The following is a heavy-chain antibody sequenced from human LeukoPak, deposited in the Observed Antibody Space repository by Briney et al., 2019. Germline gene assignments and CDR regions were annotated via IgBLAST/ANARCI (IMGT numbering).Heavy chain of an antibody. D-gene: IGHD3-22*01. CDR3: AGLSYYYDSTGYYYSPFDY. V-gene: IGHV1-69*13. CDR1: GGSFSTDA. CDR2: IIPVFGTT. Sequence: SVKVSCKASGGSFSTDAFTWVRQAPGQGLEWMGGIIPVFGTTNYAQKFQGRVTISADESTSTAYMEMSSLSSDDTAVYYCAGLSYYYDSTGYYYSPFDYWGQGTLVTVSS. J-gene: IGHJ4*02.